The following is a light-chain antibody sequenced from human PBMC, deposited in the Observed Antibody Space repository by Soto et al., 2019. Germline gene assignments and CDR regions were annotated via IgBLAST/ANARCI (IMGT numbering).Light chain of an antibody. CDR3: TAYAGSNNFPYV. J-gene: IGLJ1*01. Sequence: QSALTQPPSASGSPGQSVTISCTGTSSDVGAYNYVSWYRQHPGKAPKLMIYEVSERPSGVPDRFSGSKSGNTASLTVSGLHADDEADYYCTAYAGSNNFPYVFGTGTKVTVL. CDR2: EVS. CDR1: SSDVGAYNY. V-gene: IGLV2-8*01.